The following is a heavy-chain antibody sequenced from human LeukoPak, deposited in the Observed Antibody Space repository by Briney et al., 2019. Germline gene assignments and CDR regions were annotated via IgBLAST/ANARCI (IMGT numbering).Heavy chain of an antibody. D-gene: IGHD3-3*01. CDR2: ISSSSSTI. CDR1: GFTFSSYA. Sequence: PGGSLRLSCAASGFTFSSYAMNWVRQAPGKGLEWVSYISSSSSTIYYADSVKGRFTISRDNAKNSLYLQMNSLRAEDTAVYYCARDPTIFGVVILVDHDAFDIWGQGTMVTVSS. J-gene: IGHJ3*02. V-gene: IGHV3-48*01. CDR3: ARDPTIFGVVILVDHDAFDI.